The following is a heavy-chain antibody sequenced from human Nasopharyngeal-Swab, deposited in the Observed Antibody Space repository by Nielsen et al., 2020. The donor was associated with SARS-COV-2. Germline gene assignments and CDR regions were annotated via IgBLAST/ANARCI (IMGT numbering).Heavy chain of an antibody. D-gene: IGHD2-2*01. Sequence: SETLSLTCAVSGGSISSSNWWTWVRQPPGKGLQWIGEIYHSGSTNYNPSLKSRVTISLDTSKNQSSLKLSSVTAADTAMFYCARGPMRGWFDPWGQGTLVTVSS. CDR1: GGSISSSNW. V-gene: IGHV4-4*02. J-gene: IGHJ5*02. CDR3: ARGPMRGWFDP. CDR2: IYHSGST.